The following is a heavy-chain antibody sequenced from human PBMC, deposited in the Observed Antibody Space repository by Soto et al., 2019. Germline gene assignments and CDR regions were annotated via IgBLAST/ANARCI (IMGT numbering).Heavy chain of an antibody. CDR3: VGGGLSYFDH. V-gene: IGHV3-48*03. Sequence: SGVASGFPFNNFEMNWIRQAPGKGLEWISYITGGGATYYADSVKGRFTISRDNAKNSLFLQMNSVGVGDTAVYYCVGGGLSYFDHWGRGTLVTVSS. J-gene: IGHJ4*02. D-gene: IGHD3-16*01. CDR1: GFPFNNFE. CDR2: ITGGGAT.